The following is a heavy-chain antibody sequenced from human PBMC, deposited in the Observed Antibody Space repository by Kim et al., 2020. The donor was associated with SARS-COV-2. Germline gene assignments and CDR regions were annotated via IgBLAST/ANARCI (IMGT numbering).Heavy chain of an antibody. Sequence: SETLSLTCTVSGGSISSGGYYWSWIRQHPGKGLEWIGYIYYSGSTYYNPSLKSRVTISVDTSKNQFSLKLSSVTAADTAVYYCARFIVVVPAAGGLRGDDAFDIWGQGTMVTVSS. CDR3: ARFIVVVPAAGGLRGDDAFDI. J-gene: IGHJ3*02. V-gene: IGHV4-31*03. CDR1: GGSISSGGYY. CDR2: IYYSGST. D-gene: IGHD2-2*01.